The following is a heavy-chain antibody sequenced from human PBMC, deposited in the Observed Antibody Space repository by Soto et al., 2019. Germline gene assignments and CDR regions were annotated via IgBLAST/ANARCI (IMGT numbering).Heavy chain of an antibody. D-gene: IGHD6-13*01. J-gene: IGHJ3*02. V-gene: IGHV3-23*01. CDR2: LTDRGGNK. CDR3: AKDRSRTGIADVFEI. Sequence: EVQLLESGGGLVQPGGSLRLSCAASGFTFRNYAMSWVRQAPGKGLEWVSALTDRGGNKYHADSVKGRFTISRDNSKETLYLQMKSLRAEDTAVYYCAKDRSRTGIADVFEIWGEGTMVTVSS. CDR1: GFTFRNYA.